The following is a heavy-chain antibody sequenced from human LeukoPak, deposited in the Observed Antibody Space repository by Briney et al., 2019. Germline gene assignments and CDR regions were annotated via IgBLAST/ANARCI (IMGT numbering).Heavy chain of an antibody. CDR2: ISYDGNNK. V-gene: IGHV3-30*19. CDR1: GFTFSSYD. CDR3: ARDLVGGWDDSSGYYYGYFDY. Sequence: PGGSLRLSCAASGFTFSSYDLHWVRQAPGKGLEWVAVISYDGNNKYYADSVKGRFTISRDNSKNTLYLQMNSLRAEDTAVYYCARDLVGGWDDSSGYYYGYFDYWGQGTLVTVSS. D-gene: IGHD3-22*01. J-gene: IGHJ4*02.